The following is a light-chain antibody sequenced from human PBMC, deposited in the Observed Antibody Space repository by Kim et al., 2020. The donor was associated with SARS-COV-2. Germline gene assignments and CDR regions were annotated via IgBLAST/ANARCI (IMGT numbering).Light chain of an antibody. CDR2: DVS. Sequence: GQAISISCPVTSSDVGGYNYVSWYQQHPGKAPKLMIYDVSKRPSGVPDRFSGSKSGNTASLTISGLQAEDEADYYCCSYAGSYTFVFGTGTKVTVL. J-gene: IGLJ1*01. V-gene: IGLV2-11*01. CDR1: SSDVGGYNY. CDR3: CSYAGSYTFV.